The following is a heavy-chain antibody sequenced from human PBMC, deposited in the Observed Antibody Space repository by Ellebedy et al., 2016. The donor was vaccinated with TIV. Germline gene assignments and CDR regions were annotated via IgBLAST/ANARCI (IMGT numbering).Heavy chain of an antibody. V-gene: IGHV3-7*01. CDR3: ARDYGGFDP. D-gene: IGHD3-10*01. Sequence: GESLKISCAASGFTFDDYGMSWVRQAPGKGLEWLANIKEDGSEKYYVDSVKGRFTISRENAKNSLYLQLNSLRSEDTAVYYCARDYGGFDPWGQGALVTVSS. CDR1: GFTFDDYG. CDR2: IKEDGSEK. J-gene: IGHJ5*02.